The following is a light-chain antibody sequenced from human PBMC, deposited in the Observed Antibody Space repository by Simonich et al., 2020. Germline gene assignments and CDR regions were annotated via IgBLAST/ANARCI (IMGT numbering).Light chain of an antibody. V-gene: IGLV1-47*01. Sequence: QSVLTQPPSASGTPGQRVTISCSGSSSKIGSNYVYWYQQLPGTAPKLLIYRNNPRPSGVPDRFSGSKSGTSASLAISGLRSEDEADYYCAAWDDSLSGWVFGGGTKLTVL. CDR2: RNN. CDR3: AAWDDSLSGWV. CDR1: SSKIGSNY. J-gene: IGLJ3*02.